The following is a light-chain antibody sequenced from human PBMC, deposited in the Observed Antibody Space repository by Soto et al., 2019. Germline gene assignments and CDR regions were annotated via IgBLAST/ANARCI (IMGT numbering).Light chain of an antibody. CDR1: QSVSSSY. CDR3: QQSGSSPYT. J-gene: IGKJ2*01. CDR2: GAS. Sequence: EIVLTQSPGTLSLSPGERATLSCRASQSVSSSYLAWYQQKPGQAPRLLIYGASSRATGIPDRFSGSGSGTDFTLTISRLEPEDFAVYYCQQSGSSPYTFDLGTKLEIK. V-gene: IGKV3-20*01.